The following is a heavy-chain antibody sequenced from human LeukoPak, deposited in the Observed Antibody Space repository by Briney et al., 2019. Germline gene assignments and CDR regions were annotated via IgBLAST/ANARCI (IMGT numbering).Heavy chain of an antibody. V-gene: IGHV1-2*02. Sequence: GASVKVSCKASGYTFTGYYMHWVRQAPGQGLEWMGWINPNSGGTNYAQKFQGRVTMTRDTSISTAYMELSRLRSDDTAVYYCARVPPTSIAAAPGGWFDPWGQGTLVTVSS. D-gene: IGHD6-13*01. J-gene: IGHJ5*02. CDR1: GYTFTGYY. CDR2: INPNSGGT. CDR3: ARVPPTSIAAAPGGWFDP.